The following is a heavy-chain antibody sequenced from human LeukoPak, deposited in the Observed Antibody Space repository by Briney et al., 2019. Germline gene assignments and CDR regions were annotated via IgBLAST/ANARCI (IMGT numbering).Heavy chain of an antibody. D-gene: IGHD2/OR15-2a*01. J-gene: IGHJ6*02. Sequence: PGGSLILSCAASGFPFSSYGMMWVRQAPGKGLEWVSAITGSGGSTYYADSVKGRCTIARDNSKTTVYLQMHSLRAEDTALYYCAKANRNYYGMDVWGQGTTVTVSS. V-gene: IGHV3-23*01. CDR3: AKANRNYYGMDV. CDR1: GFPFSSYG. CDR2: ITGSGGST.